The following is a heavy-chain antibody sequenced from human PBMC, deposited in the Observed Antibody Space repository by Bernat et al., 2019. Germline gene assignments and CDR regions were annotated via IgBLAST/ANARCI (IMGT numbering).Heavy chain of an antibody. CDR3: ARGPGQNWYFDL. CDR1: GFTLSIYE. V-gene: IGHV3-48*03. CDR2: ISSSDNTV. D-gene: IGHD7-27*01. J-gene: IGHJ2*01. Sequence: EVQLVESGGGLVQPGGSLRLSCTASGFTLSIYEMNWVRQAPGKGLEWVSYISSSDNTVYCADSVKGRFTISRANAKNSLYLQMNSLRVEDTAVYSCARGPGQNWYFDLWGRGTLVTVSS.